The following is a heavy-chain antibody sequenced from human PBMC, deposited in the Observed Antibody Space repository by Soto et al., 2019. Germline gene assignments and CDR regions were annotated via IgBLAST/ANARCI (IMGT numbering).Heavy chain of an antibody. V-gene: IGHV4-31*03. CDR3: AREVGGGYDHRWFDP. Sequence: QVQLQESGPGLVKPSQTLSLTCTVSCGSISSSGYYWSWIRQHPGKGLEWIGYIYDSGNTYYNPSLKSRVTISVDTSKNQSSLKLSSVTAADTAVFYCAREVGGGYDHRWFDPWGQGTLVTVSS. J-gene: IGHJ5*02. D-gene: IGHD5-12*01. CDR2: IYDSGNT. CDR1: CGSISSSGYY.